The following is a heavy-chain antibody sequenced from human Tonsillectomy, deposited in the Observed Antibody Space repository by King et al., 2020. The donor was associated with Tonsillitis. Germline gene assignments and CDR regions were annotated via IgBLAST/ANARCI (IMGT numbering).Heavy chain of an antibody. J-gene: IGHJ4*02. CDR3: ATPGGDSSADDPLGHY. Sequence: VQLVESGGGVVQPGGSLRLSCVASGFTSSTYGMHWVRQAPGKGLEWLGFIRYDGTKTYYADSVKGRLTISRDNYKNTLYLQINSLRTEDRAVYYFATPGGDSSADDPLGHYWGQGTPVTVSS. CDR1: GFTSSTYG. CDR2: IRYDGTKT. V-gene: IGHV3-30*02. D-gene: IGHD3-22*01.